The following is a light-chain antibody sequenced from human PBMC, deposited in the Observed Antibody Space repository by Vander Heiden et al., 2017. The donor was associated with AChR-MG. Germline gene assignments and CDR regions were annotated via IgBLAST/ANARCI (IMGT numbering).Light chain of an antibody. Sequence: NFMLTQPHSVSESPGKTVIISCTRSSGSIASNFVQWYQQRPGSAPTTVIYEDDHRPSGVPDRFSGSIDTSSNSASLTISGLKTEDEADYYCQSYDTDKQVFGTGTKVTGL. CDR1: SGSIASNF. CDR2: EDD. CDR3: QSYDTDKQV. V-gene: IGLV6-57*04. J-gene: IGLJ1*01.